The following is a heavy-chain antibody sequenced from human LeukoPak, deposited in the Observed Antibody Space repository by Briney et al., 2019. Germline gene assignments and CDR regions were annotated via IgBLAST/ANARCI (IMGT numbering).Heavy chain of an antibody. CDR1: GFTFSSYA. CDR2: ISYDGSNK. CDR3: ARVRLEYYDFWSRFDP. D-gene: IGHD3-3*01. Sequence: PGRSLRLSCAASGFTFSSYAMHWVRQAPGKGLEWVAVISYDGSNKYYADSVKGRFTISRDNSKNTLYLQMNSLRAEDTAVYYCARVRLEYYDFWSRFDPWGQGTLVTVPS. J-gene: IGHJ5*02. V-gene: IGHV3-30*04.